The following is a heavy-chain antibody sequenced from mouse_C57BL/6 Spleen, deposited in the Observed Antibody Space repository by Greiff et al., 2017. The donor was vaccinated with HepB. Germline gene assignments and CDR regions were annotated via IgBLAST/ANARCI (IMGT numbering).Heavy chain of an antibody. CDR2: IDPETGGT. J-gene: IGHJ3*01. Sequence: VQLQQSGAELVRPGASVTLSCKASGYTFTDYEMHWVKQTPVHGLEWIGAIDPETGGTAYNQKFKGKAILTADKSSSTAYMELRSLKSEDTAVYYCTSRTGTIADWGEGTVVTVAA. CDR1: GYTFTDYE. CDR3: TSRTGTIAD. D-gene: IGHD4-1*01. V-gene: IGHV1-15*01.